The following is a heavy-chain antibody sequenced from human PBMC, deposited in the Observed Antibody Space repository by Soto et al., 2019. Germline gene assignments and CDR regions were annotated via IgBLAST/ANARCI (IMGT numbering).Heavy chain of an antibody. V-gene: IGHV4-4*02. CDR2: IYHSGST. CDR1: GGSISSSNW. J-gene: IGHJ4*02. D-gene: IGHD3-10*01. Sequence: SETLPLTCAVSGGSISSSNWWSWVRQPPGKGLEWIGEIYHSGSTNYNPSLKSRVTISVDKSKNQFSLKLSSVTAADTAVYYCARAVLLWFGELQACSYWGQGTLVTVSS. CDR3: ARAVLLWFGELQACSY.